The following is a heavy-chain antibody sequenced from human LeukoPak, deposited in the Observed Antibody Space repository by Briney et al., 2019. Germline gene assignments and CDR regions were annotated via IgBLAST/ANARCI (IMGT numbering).Heavy chain of an antibody. Sequence: HPGGSLRRSCAASGFTFSSYGMHWVRQAPGKGLEWVAVIWYDGSNKYYADSVKGRFTISRDNSKNTLYLQMNSLRAEDTAVYYCARASYYYDSSGQLFDYWGQGTLVTVSS. J-gene: IGHJ4*02. CDR2: IWYDGSNK. V-gene: IGHV3-33*01. CDR3: ARASYYYDSSGQLFDY. CDR1: GFTFSSYG. D-gene: IGHD3-22*01.